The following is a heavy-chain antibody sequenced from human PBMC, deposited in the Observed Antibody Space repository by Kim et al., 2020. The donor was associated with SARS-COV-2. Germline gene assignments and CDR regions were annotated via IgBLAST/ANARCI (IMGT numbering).Heavy chain of an antibody. Sequence: TTSNPSLKSRVTISADKSKNQFSLKLGSVTAADTAVYYCATRDPVGGFDYWGQGTLVTVSS. CDR3: ATRDPVGGFDY. V-gene: IGHV4-4*02. D-gene: IGHD1-26*01. J-gene: IGHJ4*02. CDR2: T.